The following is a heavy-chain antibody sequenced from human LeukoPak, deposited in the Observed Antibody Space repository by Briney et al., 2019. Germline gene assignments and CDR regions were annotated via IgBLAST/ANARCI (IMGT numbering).Heavy chain of an antibody. V-gene: IGHV1-69*06. Sequence: SVRVSCKASGGTFSSYAISWVRQAPGQGLEWMGGIIPIFGTANYAQKFQGRVTITADKSTSTAYMELSSLRSEDTAVYYCAGGSGSYSVGYYYYYGMDVWGKGTTVTVSS. CDR2: IIPIFGTA. D-gene: IGHD3-10*01. CDR1: GGTFSSYA. CDR3: AGGSGSYSVGYYYYYGMDV. J-gene: IGHJ6*04.